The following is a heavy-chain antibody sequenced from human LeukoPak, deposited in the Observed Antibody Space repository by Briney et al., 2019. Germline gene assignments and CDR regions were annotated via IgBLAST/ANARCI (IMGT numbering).Heavy chain of an antibody. CDR1: GGSISSSDYY. CDR2: VYYSGTT. D-gene: IGHD6-19*01. CDR3: ARHEKVSSGWYIVY. V-gene: IGHV4-39*01. J-gene: IGHJ4*02. Sequence: SETLSLTCTVSGGSISSSDYYWGWIRQPPGKGLEWIGCVYYSGTTYYNPSLKSRVTISVDTSKSQFSLNLSSVTVADATVYYCARHEKVSSGWYIVYWGQGTLVTVSS.